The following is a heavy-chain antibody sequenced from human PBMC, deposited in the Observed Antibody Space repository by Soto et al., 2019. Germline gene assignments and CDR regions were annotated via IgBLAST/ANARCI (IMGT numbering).Heavy chain of an antibody. CDR1: GGSVTSSTSS. Sequence: QVQLQESGPGLVNPSETLSLTCTVSGGSVTSSTSSWAWVRQPPGKGLHWIGTIFYGHGTYYNPSLESRVTISLDTSKIQSSLELTSVPAADTAVYYCARQPTGYPNWFDAWGRGILVIVSS. V-gene: IGHV4-39*01. CDR2: IFYGHGT. D-gene: IGHD3-9*01. J-gene: IGHJ5*02. CDR3: ARQPTGYPNWFDA.